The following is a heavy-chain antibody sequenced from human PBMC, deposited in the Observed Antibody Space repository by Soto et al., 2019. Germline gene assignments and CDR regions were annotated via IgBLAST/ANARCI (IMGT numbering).Heavy chain of an antibody. J-gene: IGHJ5*02. D-gene: IGHD3-3*01. CDR2: IYYSGST. V-gene: IGHV4-30-4*01. CDR1: GGSISSGDYY. Sequence: QVQLQESGPGLVKPSQTLSLTCTVSGGSISSGDYYWSWIRQPPGKGLEWIGYIYYSGSTYYNPSLKSRVTISVDTSKNQFSLKLSSVTAADTAVYYCARARTDWSALGEWFDPWGQGTLVTVSS. CDR3: ARARTDWSALGEWFDP.